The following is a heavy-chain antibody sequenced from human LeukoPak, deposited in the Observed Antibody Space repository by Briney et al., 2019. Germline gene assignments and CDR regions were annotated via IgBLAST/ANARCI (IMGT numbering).Heavy chain of an antibody. CDR3: AKAIFGVPGRGDAFDI. Sequence: GGSLRLSCAASGFTFSSYAMSWVRQAPGKGLEWVSAISSSGGSTYYADSVKGRFTISRDNSKNTLYLQMNSLRAEDTAVYYCAKAIFGVPGRGDAFDIWGQGTMVTVSS. CDR2: ISSSGGST. D-gene: IGHD3-3*01. V-gene: IGHV3-23*01. J-gene: IGHJ3*02. CDR1: GFTFSSYA.